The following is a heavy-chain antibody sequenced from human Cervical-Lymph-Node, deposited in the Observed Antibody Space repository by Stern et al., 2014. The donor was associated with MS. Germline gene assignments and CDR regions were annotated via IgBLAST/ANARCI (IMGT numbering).Heavy chain of an antibody. CDR1: GGSINSYY. Sequence: VQLEESGPGLVKPSQTLSLTCTISGGSINSYYWSWIRQHPGKGLEWIGYIYYSGYTYYNPSLENRVVISVDASKNQFSLKLTSVTAADTAVYYCARDATKPTPGYFDLWGRGTLVTVSS. V-gene: IGHV4-31*03. CDR3: ARDATKPTPGYFDL. J-gene: IGHJ2*01. CDR2: IYYSGYT. D-gene: IGHD2-8*01.